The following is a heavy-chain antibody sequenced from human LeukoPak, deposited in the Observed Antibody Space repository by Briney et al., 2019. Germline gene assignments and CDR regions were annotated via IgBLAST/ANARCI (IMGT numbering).Heavy chain of an antibody. CDR2: IYYSGST. D-gene: IGHD3-22*01. J-gene: IGHJ5*02. Sequence: SETLSLTCTVSGGSIRSYYWSWVRQPPGKGLEWIGYIYYSGSTNYNPSLKSRVTISVDTSKNQFSLKRSSVTAAGTAVYYCARDGRGYYYDSSWGPNWFDPWGQGTLVTVSS. V-gene: IGHV4-59*01. CDR3: ARDGRGYYYDSSWGPNWFDP. CDR1: GGSIRSYY.